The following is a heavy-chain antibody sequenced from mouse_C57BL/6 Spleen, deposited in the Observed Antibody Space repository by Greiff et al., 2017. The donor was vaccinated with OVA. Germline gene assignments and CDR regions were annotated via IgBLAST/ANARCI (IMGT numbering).Heavy chain of an antibody. CDR2: IDPSDSYT. V-gene: IGHV1-69*01. CDR3: ARPSKDYYDSSFEG. CDR1: GYTFTSYW. J-gene: IGHJ1*03. D-gene: IGHD1-1*01. Sequence: QVQLQQPGAELVMPGASVKLSCKASGYTFTSYWMHWVKQRPGQGLEWIGEIDPSDSYTNYNQKFKGKSTLTADKSSRTAYMQRSSLTSEDSAVYYCARPSKDYYDSSFEGWGTGTTVTVSS.